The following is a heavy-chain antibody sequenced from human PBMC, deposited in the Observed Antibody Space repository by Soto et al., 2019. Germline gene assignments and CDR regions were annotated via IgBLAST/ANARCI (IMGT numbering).Heavy chain of an antibody. V-gene: IGHV1-69*13. D-gene: IGHD2-21*02. CDR2: IIPIFGTA. Sequence: GALVKVSCKASGGTFSSYAISWVRQAPGQGLEWMGGIIPIFGTANYAQKFQGRVTITADESTSTAYMELSSLRSEDTAVYYCARDGTYCGGDCYSFWVPEYFQHWGQGTLVTVSS. J-gene: IGHJ1*01. CDR3: ARDGTYCGGDCYSFWVPEYFQH. CDR1: GGTFSSYA.